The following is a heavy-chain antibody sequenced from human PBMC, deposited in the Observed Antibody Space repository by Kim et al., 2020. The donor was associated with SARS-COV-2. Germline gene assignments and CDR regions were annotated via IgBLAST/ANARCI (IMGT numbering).Heavy chain of an antibody. D-gene: IGHD2-15*01. CDR1: GYHFVHYW. CDR2: IYPGDSDT. J-gene: IGHJ4*02. Sequence: GESLKISCQTSGYHFVHYWIDWLRQIPGEGLEWMGFIYPGDSDTRYSPSFRDQVTISVDMSTSTAYLQWSSLKTSDTAMYYCARRQRDANGGHPDSWGQGTLVTVSS. CDR3: ARRQRDANGGHPDS. V-gene: IGHV5-51*01.